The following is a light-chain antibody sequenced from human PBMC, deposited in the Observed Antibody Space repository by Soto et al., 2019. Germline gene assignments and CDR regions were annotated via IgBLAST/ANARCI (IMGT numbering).Light chain of an antibody. V-gene: IGLV2-18*02. CDR1: SSDVGSFDR. Sequence: QSALTQPPSVSGSPGQSVTISCTGTSSDVGSFDRVSWYQQPPGTAPKLMIYEVTNRPSGVPDRFSGSKSGNTASLTISGLQAEDEAEYYCNSYTTSSTVVFGGGTQLTVL. J-gene: IGLJ2*01. CDR3: NSYTTSSTVV. CDR2: EVT.